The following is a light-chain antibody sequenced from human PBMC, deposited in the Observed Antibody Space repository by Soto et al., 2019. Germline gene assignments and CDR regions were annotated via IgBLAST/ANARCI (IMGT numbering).Light chain of an antibody. CDR1: SSDVGSYNL. Sequence: QSALTQPASVSGSPGQSITISCTGTSSDVGSYNLVSWYQQHPGQATKLMNYKGSXRPXXXXXXXXCSKSGNTASLTISGLQAEDEADYYCCSYAGSSTLDVVFGGGTKLTVL. CDR2: KGS. J-gene: IGLJ2*01. V-gene: IGLV2-23*01. CDR3: CSYAGSSTLDVV.